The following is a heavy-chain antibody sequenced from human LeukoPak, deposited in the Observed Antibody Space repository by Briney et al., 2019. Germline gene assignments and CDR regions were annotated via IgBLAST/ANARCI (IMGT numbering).Heavy chain of an antibody. D-gene: IGHD1-7*01. CDR1: GFTFSSYS. J-gene: IGHJ4*02. CDR2: ISSSSSTI. Sequence: GGSLRLSCAASGFTFSSYSMNWVRQAPGKGLEWVSYISSSSSTIYYADSVKGRFTISRDNAKNSLYLQMNSLRAEDTAVYYCARDVTGTTFDWGQGTLVTVSS. CDR3: ARDVTGTTFD. V-gene: IGHV3-48*01.